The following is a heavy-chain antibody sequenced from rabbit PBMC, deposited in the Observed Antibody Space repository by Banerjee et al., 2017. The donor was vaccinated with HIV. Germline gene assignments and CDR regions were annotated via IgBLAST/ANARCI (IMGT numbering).Heavy chain of an antibody. CDR2: IYGDNSGIT. J-gene: IGHJ4*01. CDR1: GFDLSSGSY. Sequence: QEQLVEYGGDLVQPEGSLTLTCTASGFDLSSGSYMCWVRQAPGKGLEWIGCIYGDNSGITYYASWAKGRFTVSKTSSTTVTLQMTSLTPADTATYFCARDNVGVIGWNFNLWGQGTLVTVS. D-gene: IGHD1-1*01. CDR3: ARDNVGVIGWNFNL. V-gene: IGHV1S45*01.